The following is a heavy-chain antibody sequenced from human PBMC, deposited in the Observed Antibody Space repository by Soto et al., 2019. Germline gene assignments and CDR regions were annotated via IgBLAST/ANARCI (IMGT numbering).Heavy chain of an antibody. D-gene: IGHD6-6*01. CDR2: IYNSGST. Sequence: SETLSLTCAVSGGSIKSSNWRSCVRQPPGKGLEWIGQIYNSGSTNYSPSLRSRFTISVDKSKNRFSLKLSSVTAADTAVHFCAREFCVDRYFVRRIPVDYWGQGTVVTVS. CDR3: AREFCVDRYFVRRIPVDY. CDR1: GGSIKSSNW. J-gene: IGHJ4*02. V-gene: IGHV4-4*02.